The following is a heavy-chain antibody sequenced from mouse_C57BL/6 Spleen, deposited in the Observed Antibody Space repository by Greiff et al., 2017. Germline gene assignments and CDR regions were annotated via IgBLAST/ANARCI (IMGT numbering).Heavy chain of an antibody. Sequence: QVQLKQPGTELVKPGASVKLSCKASGYTFTSYWMHWVKQRPGQGLEWIGNINPSNGGTNYNEKFKSKATLTVDKSSSTAYMQLSSLTSEDSAVYYCARDYGNYPYYYAMDYWGQGTSVTVSS. CDR2: INPSNGGT. CDR1: GYTFTSYW. CDR3: ARDYGNYPYYYAMDY. J-gene: IGHJ4*01. V-gene: IGHV1-53*01. D-gene: IGHD2-1*01.